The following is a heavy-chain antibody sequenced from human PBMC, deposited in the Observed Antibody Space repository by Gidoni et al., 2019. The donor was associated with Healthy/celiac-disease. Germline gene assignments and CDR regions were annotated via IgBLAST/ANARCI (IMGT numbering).Heavy chain of an antibody. Sequence: EVQLVESGGGLVQPGGSLKLSCAASGFTFSGSAMHWVRQASGKGLEWVGRIRRKANSYATAYAASVKGRFTISRDDSKNTAYLQMNSLKTEDTAVYYCTSTAVYCSSTSCFDYWGQGTLVTVSS. CDR1: GFTFSGSA. CDR2: IRRKANSYAT. D-gene: IGHD2-2*01. CDR3: TSTAVYCSSTSCFDY. V-gene: IGHV3-73*02. J-gene: IGHJ4*02.